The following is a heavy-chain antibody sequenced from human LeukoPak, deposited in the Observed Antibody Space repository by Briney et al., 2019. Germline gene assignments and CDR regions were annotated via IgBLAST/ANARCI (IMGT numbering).Heavy chain of an antibody. CDR2: IYTSGSI. D-gene: IGHD3-16*01. J-gene: IGHJ3*02. V-gene: IGHV4-61*02. CDR3: AWGEAVDAFDI. CDR1: GGSISRGSDY. Sequence: PSETLSLTCTVSGGSISRGSDYWSWIRQPAGKGLEWIGRIYTSGSINYNPSLKSRVTISVDTSKNQFSLNLSSVTAADTAVYYCAWGEAVDAFDIWGQGRMVTVSS.